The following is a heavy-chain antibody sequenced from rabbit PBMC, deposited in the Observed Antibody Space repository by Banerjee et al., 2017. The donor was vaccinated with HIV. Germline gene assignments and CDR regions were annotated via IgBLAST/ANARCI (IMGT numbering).Heavy chain of an antibody. V-gene: IGHV1S40*01. D-gene: IGHD5-1*01. Sequence: QSLEESGGGLVKPGASLTLTCKASGFDFNSYWICWARQAPGKGLEWIACIYDGNSGNTDYANWAKGRFTISKTSSTTVTLQMTSLTAADTATYFCARDAYGSLGWSDLWGQGTLVTVS. CDR2: IYDGNSGNT. J-gene: IGHJ4*01. CDR3: ARDAYGSLGWSDL. CDR1: GFDFNSYW.